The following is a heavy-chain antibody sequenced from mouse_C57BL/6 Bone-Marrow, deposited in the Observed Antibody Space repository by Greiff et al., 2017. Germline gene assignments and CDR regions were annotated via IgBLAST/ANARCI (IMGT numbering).Heavy chain of an antibody. J-gene: IGHJ2*01. CDR1: GFNIKDDY. D-gene: IGHD1-1*01. CDR3: TTRGYGSVYFDY. V-gene: IGHV14-4*01. Sequence: VQLQQSGAELVRPGASVKLSCTASGFNIKDDYMHWVKQRPEQGLEWIGWIDPENGDTEYASKFQGKATITADPSSNTAYLQLSSLTSEDTAVYYCTTRGYGSVYFDYWGQGTTLTVSS. CDR2: IDPENGDT.